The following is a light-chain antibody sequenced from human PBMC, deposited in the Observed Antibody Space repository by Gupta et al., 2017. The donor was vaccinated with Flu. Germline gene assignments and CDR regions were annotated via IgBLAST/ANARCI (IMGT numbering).Light chain of an antibody. CDR1: SSDIGGYNY. Sequence: SSDIGGYNYVSWYQQYPGKAPKLMIYEVAKRPSGVPDRFSGSKSGNTASLTVSGLQAEDEAHYYCSSYGGRNILLFGGGTKLTVV. CDR3: SSYGGRNILL. V-gene: IGLV2-8*01. CDR2: EVA. J-gene: IGLJ2*01.